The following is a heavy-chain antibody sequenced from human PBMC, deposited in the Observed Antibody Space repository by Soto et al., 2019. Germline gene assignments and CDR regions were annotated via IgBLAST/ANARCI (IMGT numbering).Heavy chain of an antibody. CDR2: ISWNSGSI. Sequence: EVQLVESGGGLVQPGRSLRLSCAASGFTFDDYAMHWVRQAPGKGLEWVSGISWNSGSIGYADSVKGRFTISRDNAKNSLYLQMNSLRAEDTVLYYCAKDKVTFDFWSGPYYYYYTYVRGKGTTVTVSS. CDR1: GFTFDDYA. J-gene: IGHJ6*03. D-gene: IGHD3-3*01. V-gene: IGHV3-9*01. CDR3: AKDKVTFDFWSGPYYYYYTYV.